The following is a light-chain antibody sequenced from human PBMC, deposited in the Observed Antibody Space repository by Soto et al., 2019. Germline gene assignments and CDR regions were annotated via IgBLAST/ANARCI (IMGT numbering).Light chain of an antibody. J-gene: IGKJ4*01. CDR1: QGISTL. Sequence: DIQLTQSPSFLSASVGDRVTITCRASQGISTLLAWYQQKSGKAPNLLIYAASTLQSGVPSRFRGSGSGTEFNLTLSSLQPQDYATYYCQQVYDYPITFGGGTKVDIK. CDR2: AAS. V-gene: IGKV1-9*01. CDR3: QQVYDYPIT.